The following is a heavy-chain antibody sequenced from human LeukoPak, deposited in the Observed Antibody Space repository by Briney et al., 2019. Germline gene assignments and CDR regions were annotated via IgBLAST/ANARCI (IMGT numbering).Heavy chain of an antibody. Sequence: GGSLRLSCAASGFTFSSYAMSWVRQAPGKGLEWVSYISSSGTTIYYANSVKGRFTISRDNAKNSLYLQMNSLRAEDTAVYYCARRRDSGSLQHFDYWGQGTLVTVSS. D-gene: IGHD1-26*01. CDR3: ARRRDSGSLQHFDY. CDR1: GFTFSSYA. V-gene: IGHV3-48*04. J-gene: IGHJ4*02. CDR2: ISSSGTTI.